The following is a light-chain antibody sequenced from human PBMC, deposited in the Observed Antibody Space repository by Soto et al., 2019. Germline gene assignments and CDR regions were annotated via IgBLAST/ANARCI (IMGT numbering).Light chain of an antibody. V-gene: IGLV1-51*02. CDR3: GTWDSGLSAGV. Sequence: QSVLTQPPSVSAAPGQKVTISCSGSDSNIGNDHVSWYQQFPGTAPKLLIYENNKRPSGIPDRFSGSKSGTSATLDITGLQNGDEADYYCGTWDSGLSAGVIGGGTKLTVL. J-gene: IGLJ3*02. CDR1: DSNIGNDH. CDR2: ENN.